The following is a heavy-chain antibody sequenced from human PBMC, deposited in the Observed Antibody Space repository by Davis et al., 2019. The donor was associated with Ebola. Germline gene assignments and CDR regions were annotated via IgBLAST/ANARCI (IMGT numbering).Heavy chain of an antibody. CDR3: ARAPYNWNDGNAIWYFDL. J-gene: IGHJ2*01. D-gene: IGHD1-1*01. CDR1: GGSISSSSYY. CDR2: IYYSGST. Sequence: PSETLSLTCTVSGGSISSSSYYWGWIRQPPGKGLEWIGSIYYSGSTYYNPSLKSRVTISVDTSKNQFSLKLSSVTAADTAVYYCARAPYNWNDGNAIWYFDLWGRGTLVTVSS. V-gene: IGHV4-39*07.